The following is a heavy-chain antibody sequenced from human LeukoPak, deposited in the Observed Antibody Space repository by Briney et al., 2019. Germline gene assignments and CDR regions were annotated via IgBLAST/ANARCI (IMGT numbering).Heavy chain of an antibody. CDR2: ISISSSYI. CDR1: GFTFSSYS. CDR3: ARDRSGSYYRDAGYYFDY. Sequence: GGSLRLSCAASGFTFSSYSMNWVRQAPGKGLEWVSSISISSSYIYYADSVKGRFTISRDNAKNSLYLQMNSLRAEDTAVYYCARDRSGSYYRDAGYYFDYWGQGTLVTVSS. D-gene: IGHD1-26*01. V-gene: IGHV3-21*01. J-gene: IGHJ4*02.